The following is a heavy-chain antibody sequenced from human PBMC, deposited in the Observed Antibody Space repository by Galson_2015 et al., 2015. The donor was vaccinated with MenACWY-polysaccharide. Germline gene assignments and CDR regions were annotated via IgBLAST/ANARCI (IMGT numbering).Heavy chain of an antibody. V-gene: IGHV3-23*01. CDR2: IGGSGSNT. J-gene: IGHJ4*02. Sequence: SLRLSCAASGFTFSNYAMSWVRQAPGKGLEWVSTIGGSGSNTHYADSVKGRFTISRDNSKNTLSLQMNSLRAEDTAVYYCARGLNGNDRPLGFGSWGQRSLVTVSS. CDR1: GFTFSNYA. CDR3: ARGLNGNDRPLGFGS. D-gene: IGHD1-1*01.